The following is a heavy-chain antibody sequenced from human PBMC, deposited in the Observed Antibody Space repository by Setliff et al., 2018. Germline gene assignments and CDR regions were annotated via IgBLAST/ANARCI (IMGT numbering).Heavy chain of an antibody. D-gene: IGHD3-10*01. CDR1: DASITSDGYY. J-gene: IGHJ4*02. Sequence: SETLSLTCIVPDASITSDGYYWSWIRQSPKKGLEWIGEIMPGRDTLYSPSLESRLTITIDTSKSQFSLKLSSVTAADTAVYYCARHATYYYGSGNLPFDSWGQGTLVTVSS. V-gene: IGHV4-39*01. CDR3: ARHATYYYGSGNLPFDS. CDR2: IMPGRDT.